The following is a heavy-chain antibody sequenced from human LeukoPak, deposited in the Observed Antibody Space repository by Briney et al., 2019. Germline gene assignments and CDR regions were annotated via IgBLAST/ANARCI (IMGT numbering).Heavy chain of an antibody. Sequence: GGSLTLSCAASGFTFSGSAIHWVRQASGKGVEWVGRIRSKANSYATGYAASVEGRFTISRDDSKNTAFLQMNALKTEDSAVYYCSASLKTYCSGGKCHSDYYYYGMDVWGQGTTVTVSS. CDR1: GFTFSGSA. CDR3: SASLKTYCSGGKCHSDYYYYGMDV. D-gene: IGHD2-15*01. V-gene: IGHV3-73*01. CDR2: IRSKANSYAT. J-gene: IGHJ6*02.